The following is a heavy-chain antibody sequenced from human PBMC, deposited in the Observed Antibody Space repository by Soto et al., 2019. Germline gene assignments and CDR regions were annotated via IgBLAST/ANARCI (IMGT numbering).Heavy chain of an antibody. CDR2: IYYSGST. D-gene: IGHD2-2*01. CDR3: ARGLDGSSTSRYVPFDP. Sequence: SETLSLTCTVSGGSISSGGYYWGWIRQHPGKGLEWIGYIYYSGSTYYNPSLKSRVTISVDTSKNQFSLKLSSVTAADTAVYYCARGLDGSSTSRYVPFDPWGQGTLVTVSS. CDR1: GGSISSGGYY. J-gene: IGHJ5*02. V-gene: IGHV4-31*03.